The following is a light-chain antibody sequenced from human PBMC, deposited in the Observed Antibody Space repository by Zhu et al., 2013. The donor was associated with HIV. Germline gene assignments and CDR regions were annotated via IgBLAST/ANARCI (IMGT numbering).Light chain of an antibody. J-gene: IGLJ1*01. V-gene: IGLV3-19*02. CDR3: NSWDNSVSHYV. Sequence: SSELTQDPAVSVALGQTVRITCQGDSLRTYFATWYQQKPGQAPVRVIFGKNIRPSGIPDRFSGSNSGNTASLTIAGAQAEDEADYYCNSWDNSVSHYVFGTGTKVTVL. CDR1: SLRTYF. CDR2: GKN.